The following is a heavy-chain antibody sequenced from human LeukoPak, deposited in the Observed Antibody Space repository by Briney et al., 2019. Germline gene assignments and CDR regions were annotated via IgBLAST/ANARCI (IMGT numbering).Heavy chain of an antibody. CDR2: INPNSGGT. V-gene: IGHV1-2*02. D-gene: IGHD3-10*02. J-gene: IGHJ6*03. Sequence: ASVKVSCKASGYTFTGYYMHWVRQAPGQGLELMGWINPNSGGTNYAQKFQGRVTMTRDTSISTAYMELSRLRSDDTAVYYCARELRAVFGSYYYYYMDVWGKGTTVTVSS. CDR1: GYTFTGYY. CDR3: ARELRAVFGSYYYYYMDV.